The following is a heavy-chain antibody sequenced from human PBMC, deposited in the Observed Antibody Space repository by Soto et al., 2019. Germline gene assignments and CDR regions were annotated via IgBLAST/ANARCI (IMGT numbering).Heavy chain of an antibody. CDR1: GFTFSSYW. CDR3: AKEQAPGVVNDY. D-gene: IGHD2-8*01. CDR2: INSDGSST. V-gene: IGHV3-74*01. Sequence: GGSLRLSCAASGFTFSSYWMHWVRQAPGKGLVWVSRINSDGSSTSYADSVKGRFTISRDNSKNTLYLQMNSLRAEDTAIYYCAKEQAPGVVNDYWGQGTLVTVSS. J-gene: IGHJ4*02.